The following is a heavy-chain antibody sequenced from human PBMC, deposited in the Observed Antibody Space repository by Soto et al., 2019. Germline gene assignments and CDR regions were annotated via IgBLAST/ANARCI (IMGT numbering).Heavy chain of an antibody. CDR1: GFTFSSHW. CDR2: INSDGSST. J-gene: IGHJ4*02. D-gene: IGHD1-26*01. Sequence: EVQLVESGGGLVQPGGSLRLSCAASGFTFSSHWMHWVRQAPGKGLVWVSRINSDGSSTSYADFVKGRFTISRDNAKNTLYLQTNSLRAEDTAVYYCARGSVVGATGDYWGQGTLVTVSS. V-gene: IGHV3-74*01. CDR3: ARGSVVGATGDY.